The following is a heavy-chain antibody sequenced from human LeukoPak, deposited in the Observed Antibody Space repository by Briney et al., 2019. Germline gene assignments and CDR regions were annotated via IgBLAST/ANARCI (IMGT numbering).Heavy chain of an antibody. D-gene: IGHD3-22*01. Sequence: GGSLRLSCAASGFTFSSYWMSWVRQAPGKGLEWVANIKQDGREKYYVDSVKGRFTISRDNAKNSLYLQMNSLRAEDMALYYCAKASTRSFTSGYYGDAFDIWGQGTMVSVSS. CDR3: AKASTRSFTSGYYGDAFDI. CDR1: GFTFSSYW. J-gene: IGHJ3*02. CDR2: IKQDGREK. V-gene: IGHV3-7*03.